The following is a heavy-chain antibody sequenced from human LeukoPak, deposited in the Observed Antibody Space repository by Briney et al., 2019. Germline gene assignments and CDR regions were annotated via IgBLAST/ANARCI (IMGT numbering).Heavy chain of an antibody. J-gene: IGHJ4*02. D-gene: IGHD7-27*01. Sequence: GGSLRLSCAASGFTFSSYTMSWVRQAPGKGLEWVSTITTRDGNTYYADSVKGRFTVSRDNSKNTLFLQMNSLRAEDTAVYYCPKDGGLWVSAHWGDSWGRGTLVTVSS. V-gene: IGHV3-23*01. CDR1: GFTFSSYT. CDR2: ITTRDGNT. CDR3: PKDGGLWVSAHWGDS.